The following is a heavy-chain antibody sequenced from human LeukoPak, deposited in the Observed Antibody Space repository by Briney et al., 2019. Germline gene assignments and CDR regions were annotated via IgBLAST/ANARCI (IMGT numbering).Heavy chain of an antibody. CDR2: IYYSGST. CDR1: GGSVSSGSYY. J-gene: IGHJ4*02. Sequence: SETLSLTCTVSGGSVSSGSYYWSWIRQPPGKGLEWVGYIYYSGSTYYNPSLKSRVTISVDTSKNQFSLKLSSVTAADTAVYYCARRLLRSMTNLDYWGQGTLVTVSS. V-gene: IGHV4-61*01. D-gene: IGHD4-11*01. CDR3: ARRLLRSMTNLDY.